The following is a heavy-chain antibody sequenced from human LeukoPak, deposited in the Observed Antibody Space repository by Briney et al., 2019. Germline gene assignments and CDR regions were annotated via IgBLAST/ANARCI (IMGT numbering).Heavy chain of an antibody. CDR1: ESTLTAYF. J-gene: IGHJ4*02. CDR3: ATGDELLDY. Sequence: ASVKVSSKASESTLTAYFMTWVRQAPGQGLEWMGWINPNSGGTNYAQKFQGRVTMTRDTSISTVYMELSSLRSDDTAVYYCATGDELLDYWGQGTLVTVSS. CDR2: INPNSGGT. D-gene: IGHD4-17*01. V-gene: IGHV1-2*02.